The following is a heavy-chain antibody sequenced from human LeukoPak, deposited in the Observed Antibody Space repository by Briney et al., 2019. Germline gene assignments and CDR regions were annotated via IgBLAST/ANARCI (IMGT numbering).Heavy chain of an antibody. J-gene: IGHJ4*02. CDR3: ARGACSSTNCYMSYFDY. CDR2: ISYDGSNK. CDR1: GFTFSSYG. D-gene: IGHD2-2*02. Sequence: GGSLRLSCAASGFTFSSYGMHWVHQAPGKGLEWVAVISYDGSNKHYADSVKGRFTISRDNSKNTLYLQMNSLRTEDTAVYYCARGACSSTNCYMSYFDYWGQGTLVTVSS. V-gene: IGHV3-30-3*01.